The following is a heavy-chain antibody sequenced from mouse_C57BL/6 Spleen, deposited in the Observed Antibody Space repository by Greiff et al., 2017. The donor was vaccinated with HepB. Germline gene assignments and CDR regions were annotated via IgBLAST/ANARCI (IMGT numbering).Heavy chain of an antibody. V-gene: IGHV5-17*01. CDR1: GFTFSDYG. Sequence: EVMLVESGGGLVKPGGSLKLSCAASGFTFSDYGMHWVRQAPEKGLEWVAYISSGSSTIYYADTVKGRFTISRDNAKNTLFLQMTSLRSEDTAIYYCARRGNHRDWYFDVWGTGTTVTVSS. J-gene: IGHJ1*03. D-gene: IGHD2-1*01. CDR2: ISSGSSTI. CDR3: ARRGNHRDWYFDV.